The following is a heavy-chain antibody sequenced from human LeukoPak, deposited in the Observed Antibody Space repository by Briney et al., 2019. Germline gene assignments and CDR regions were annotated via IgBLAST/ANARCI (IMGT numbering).Heavy chain of an antibody. J-gene: IGHJ6*02. Sequence: SETLSLTCTVSGGSISSYYWSWIRQPAGKGLEWIGRIYTSGSTNYNPSLKSRVTMSVDTSKNQFSLKLSSVTAADTAVYYCARDFPKGSGSLYYYGMDVWGQGTTVTVSS. CDR2: IYTSGST. V-gene: IGHV4-4*07. CDR3: ARDFPKGSGSLYYYGMDV. D-gene: IGHD3-10*01. CDR1: GGSISSYY.